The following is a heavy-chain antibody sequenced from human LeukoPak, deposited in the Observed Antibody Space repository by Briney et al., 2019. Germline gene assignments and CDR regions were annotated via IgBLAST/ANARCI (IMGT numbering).Heavy chain of an antibody. CDR3: ARGSGGAAGTSYYYYGMDV. CDR1: GFTVSSNY. D-gene: IGHD6-13*01. Sequence: GGSLRLSCAASGFTVSSNYMSWVRQAPGKGLEWVSVIYSGGSTYYADSVKGRFTISRHNSKNTLYLQMNSLRAEDTAVYYCARGSGGAAGTSYYYYGMDVWGQGTTVTVSS. J-gene: IGHJ6*02. CDR2: IYSGGST. V-gene: IGHV3-53*04.